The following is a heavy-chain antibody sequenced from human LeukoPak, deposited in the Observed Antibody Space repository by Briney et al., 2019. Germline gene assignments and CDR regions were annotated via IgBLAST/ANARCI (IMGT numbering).Heavy chain of an antibody. CDR3: ATITKDSSGYYYVGY. V-gene: IGHV4-59*01. Sequence: PSETLSLTCTVSGDSISSYYWNWIRQPPGKGLEWIGYIYYSGSTNYNPSLKSRVTISVDTSKNQFSLKLSSVTAADTAVYYCATITKDSSGYYYVGYWGQGTLVTVSS. D-gene: IGHD3-22*01. CDR2: IYYSGST. CDR1: GDSISSYY. J-gene: IGHJ4*02.